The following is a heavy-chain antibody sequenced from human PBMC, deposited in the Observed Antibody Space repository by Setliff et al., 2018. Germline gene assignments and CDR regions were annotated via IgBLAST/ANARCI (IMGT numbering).Heavy chain of an antibody. CDR2: INAGNGNT. CDR3: TRVPVVGATKLYWFDP. V-gene: IGHV1-3*01. Sequence: ASVKVSCKASGYTFTNYAIHWVRQAPGQRLEWMGWINAGNGNTEYSQKFQGRVTITRDTSASTAYMELSSLRSEDTAVYYCTRVPVVGATKLYWFDPWGQGTLVTVSS. CDR1: GYTFTNYA. J-gene: IGHJ5*02. D-gene: IGHD1-26*01.